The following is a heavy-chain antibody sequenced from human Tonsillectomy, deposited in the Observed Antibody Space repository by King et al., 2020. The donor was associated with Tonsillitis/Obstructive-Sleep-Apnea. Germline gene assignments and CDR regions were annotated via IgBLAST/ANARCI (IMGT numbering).Heavy chain of an antibody. CDR2: ISSSGSTI. CDR1: GFAFSSYE. J-gene: IGHJ6*02. Sequence: VQLVESGGGLVQPGGSLRLSCAASGFAFSSYEMNWVRQAPGKGLEWVSYISSSGSTIYYADSVKGRFTISRDNAKNSLYLQMNSLRAEDPSVYYCARRGYIDFLAVGGYSCFSNGMHCWGQGTP. D-gene: IGHD3-9*01. CDR3: ARRGYIDFLAVGGYSCFSNGMHC. V-gene: IGHV3-48*03.